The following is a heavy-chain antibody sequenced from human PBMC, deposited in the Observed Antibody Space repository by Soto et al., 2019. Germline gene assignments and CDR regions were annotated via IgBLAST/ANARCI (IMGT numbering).Heavy chain of an antibody. CDR3: ARLHMIAFGGHVYRSFEI. D-gene: IGHD3-16*01. V-gene: IGHV4-4*02. CDR1: GGSISSNYW. J-gene: IGHJ3*02. CDR2: MYHSGST. Sequence: QVQLQESGPGLVKPSGTLSLTCAVSGGSISSNYWWTWVRQAPGKGLEWIGEMYHSGSTNYNPSLQSRVTISVDKSTNQFFLTLTSVTAADTAVYYCARLHMIAFGGHVYRSFEIWCQGTLVTVSS.